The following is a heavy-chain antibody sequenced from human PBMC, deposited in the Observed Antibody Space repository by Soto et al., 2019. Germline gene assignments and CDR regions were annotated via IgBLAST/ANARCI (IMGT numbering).Heavy chain of an antibody. CDR2: IYYSGST. Sequence: ALSVTCTVSVGSISSGGYYWSWILQHPGKGLEWIGYIYYSGSTYYNPSLKSRVTISVDTSKNQFSLKLSSVTAADTAVYYCARATRAHARLYYYYGMDVWGQGTTVTVSS. J-gene: IGHJ6*02. V-gene: IGHV4-31*03. CDR1: VGSISSGGYY. CDR3: ARATRAHARLYYYYGMDV.